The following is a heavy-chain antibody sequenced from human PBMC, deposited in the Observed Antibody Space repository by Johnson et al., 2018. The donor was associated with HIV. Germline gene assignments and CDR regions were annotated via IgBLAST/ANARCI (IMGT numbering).Heavy chain of an antibody. J-gene: IGHJ3*02. CDR1: GFTFSTYW. CDR2: ISSDGSST. Sequence: EVQLVESGGGLVQPGGSMRLSCAASGFTFSTYWMHWVRQTPGKGLVWVSRISSDGSSTTYAVSVRGRFTISRDNAKNTLYLEMKRLRAEDTAVYYCAREGPSERAGFDIWGQGTMVTVSS. V-gene: IGHV3-74*01. CDR3: AREGPSERAGFDI.